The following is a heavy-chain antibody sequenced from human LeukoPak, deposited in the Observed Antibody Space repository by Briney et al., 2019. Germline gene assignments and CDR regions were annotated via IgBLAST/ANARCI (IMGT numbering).Heavy chain of an antibody. V-gene: IGHV3-23*01. CDR2: ISGSGGSP. J-gene: IGHJ6*03. CDR3: AKGHYQGFYYMDV. CDR1: GFTFSSFA. D-gene: IGHD2-2*01. Sequence: GGSLRLSCAASGFTFSSFAMSWVRQAPGKGLEWVSTISGSGGSPYYADSVKGRITISRDNSKNTVYLQMSSLRAEDTAIYYCAKGHYQGFYYMDVWGKGTTVTVSS.